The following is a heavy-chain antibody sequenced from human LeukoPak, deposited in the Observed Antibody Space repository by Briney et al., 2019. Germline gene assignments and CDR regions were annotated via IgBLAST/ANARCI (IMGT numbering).Heavy chain of an antibody. Sequence: ASVKVSCKVSGYTLTELSMHWVRQAPGKGLEWMGGFDPEDGETIYAQKFQGRVTMTEDTSTDTAYMELSSLRSEDTAVYYCATDDDYAGNSVFDYWGQGTLVTVSS. CDR1: GYTLTELS. CDR2: FDPEDGET. CDR3: ATDDDYAGNSVFDY. D-gene: IGHD4-23*01. J-gene: IGHJ4*02. V-gene: IGHV1-24*01.